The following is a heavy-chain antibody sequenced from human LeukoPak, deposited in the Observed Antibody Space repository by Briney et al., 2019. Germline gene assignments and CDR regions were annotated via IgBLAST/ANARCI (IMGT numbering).Heavy chain of an antibody. CDR2: IYYSGST. Sequence: SETLSLTCTVSLDSTTSNFWNWVRQHPGKGLEWIGHIYYSGSTSYNPSVKSRVTISVDTSKNQFSLKLTSVTAADTAMYYCARDHGRSYNYGSDALDIWGQGTLVIVSA. CDR1: LDSTTSNF. D-gene: IGHD5-18*01. CDR3: ARDHGRSYNYGSDALDI. V-gene: IGHV4-31*03. J-gene: IGHJ3*02.